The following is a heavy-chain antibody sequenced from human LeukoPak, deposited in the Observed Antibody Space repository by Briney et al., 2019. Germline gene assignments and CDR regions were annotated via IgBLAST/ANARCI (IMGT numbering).Heavy chain of an antibody. CDR3: ARRIRMITSGGVIVNSPTPDAFDI. CDR2: IYHSGST. CDR1: GYSITSDYY. D-gene: IGHD3-16*02. Sequence: SETLSLTCAVSGYSITSDYYWGWIRQPPGQGLEWIGSIYHSGSTYYNPSLKSRVTISVDTSKNQFSLKLSSVTAADTAVYYCARRIRMITSGGVIVNSPTPDAFDIWSKGTKVTVSS. J-gene: IGHJ3*02. V-gene: IGHV4-38-2*01.